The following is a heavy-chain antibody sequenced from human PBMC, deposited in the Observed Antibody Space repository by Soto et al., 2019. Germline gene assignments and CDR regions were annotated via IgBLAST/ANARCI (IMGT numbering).Heavy chain of an antibody. J-gene: IGHJ3*02. Sequence: GGSLRLSCAASGFTFSSYEMNWVRQAPGKGLEWVSYISSSGSTIYYADSVKGRFTISRDNAKNSLYLQMNSLRAEDTAVYYCARNHPLRFLEWLSPGAFDIWGQGTMVTVSS. D-gene: IGHD3-3*01. CDR3: ARNHPLRFLEWLSPGAFDI. V-gene: IGHV3-48*03. CDR1: GFTFSSYE. CDR2: ISSSGSTI.